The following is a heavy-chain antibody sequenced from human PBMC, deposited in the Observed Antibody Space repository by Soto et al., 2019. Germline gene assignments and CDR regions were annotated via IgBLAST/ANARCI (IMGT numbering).Heavy chain of an antibody. D-gene: IGHD6-19*01. CDR3: ATEGPNSSGFFGGY. CDR1: GYTFTGYY. V-gene: IGHV1-2*02. J-gene: IGHJ4*02. CDR2: INPNSGGT. Sequence: VASVKVSCKASGYTFTGYYMHWVRQAPGQGLEWMGWINPNSGGTNYAQKFQGRVTMTRDTSISTAYMELSRLRSDDTAVYYCATEGPNSSGFFGGYWGQGTLVTVSS.